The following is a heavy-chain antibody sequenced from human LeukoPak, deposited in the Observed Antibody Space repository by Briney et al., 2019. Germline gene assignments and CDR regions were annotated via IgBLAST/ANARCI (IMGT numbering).Heavy chain of an antibody. CDR3: ARGGAAVYYFDY. D-gene: IGHD6-13*01. V-gene: IGHV4-30-2*01. CDR1: GGSISSGGYS. Sequence: PSETLSLTCAVSGGSISSGGYSWSWIRQPPGRGLEWIGYIYHSRSTYYHPSLKSRVTISVDRSKNQFSLKLSSVTAADTAVYYWARGGAAVYYFDYWGQGTLVTVSS. J-gene: IGHJ4*02. CDR2: IYHSRST.